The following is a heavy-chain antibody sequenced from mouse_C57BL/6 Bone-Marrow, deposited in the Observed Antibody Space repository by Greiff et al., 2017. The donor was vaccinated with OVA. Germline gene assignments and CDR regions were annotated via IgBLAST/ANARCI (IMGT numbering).Heavy chain of an antibody. J-gene: IGHJ2*01. Sequence: QVQLKQPGAELVRPGTSVKLSCKASGYTFTSYWMHWVKQRPGQGLEWIGVIDPSDSYTNYNQKFKGKATLTVDTSSSTAYMQLSSLTSEDSAVYYCARRGITTVVVDYWGQGTTLTVSS. CDR3: ARRGITTVVVDY. CDR1: GYTFTSYW. V-gene: IGHV1-59*01. D-gene: IGHD1-1*01. CDR2: IDPSDSYT.